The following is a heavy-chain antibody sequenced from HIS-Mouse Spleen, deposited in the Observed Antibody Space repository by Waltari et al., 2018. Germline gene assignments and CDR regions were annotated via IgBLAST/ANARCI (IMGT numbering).Heavy chain of an antibody. D-gene: IGHD6-13*01. J-gene: IGHJ2*01. Sequence: QLQLQESGPGLVKPSETLSLPCTVPGGSLSSLSYYRGWIRQPPGKGLEWIGSIYYSGSTYYNPSLKSRVTISVDTSKNQFSLKLSSVTAADTAVYYCAREIPYSSSWYDWYFDLWGRGTLVTVSS. CDR1: GGSLSSLSYY. CDR2: IYYSGST. V-gene: IGHV4-39*07. CDR3: AREIPYSSSWYDWYFDL.